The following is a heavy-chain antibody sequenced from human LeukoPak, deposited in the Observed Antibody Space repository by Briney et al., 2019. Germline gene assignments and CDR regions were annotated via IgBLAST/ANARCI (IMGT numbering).Heavy chain of an antibody. J-gene: IGHJ3*02. D-gene: IGHD6-13*01. Sequence: GGSLRLSCAASGFTLSSYGMSWVRQAPGKGLEWVSAISGSGGSTYYADSVKGRFTISRDNSKNTLYLQMNSLRAEDTAVYYCAKFSSSWYNYAFDIWGQGTMVTVPS. CDR3: AKFSSSWYNYAFDI. CDR1: GFTLSSYG. V-gene: IGHV3-23*01. CDR2: ISGSGGST.